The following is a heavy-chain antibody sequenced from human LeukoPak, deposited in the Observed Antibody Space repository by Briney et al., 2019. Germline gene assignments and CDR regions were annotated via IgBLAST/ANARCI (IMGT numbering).Heavy chain of an antibody. Sequence: PSETLSLTCSVSGGSISSFYCNWMRQPAGKGLEWIGRIYTSGTTTYNPSLKSRVTMSVDTSKNQFSLKLSSVTAADTTVYYCARDSGTTGEVKFDPWGQGTLVTVSS. CDR2: IYTSGTT. J-gene: IGHJ5*02. V-gene: IGHV4-4*07. D-gene: IGHD3-10*01. CDR1: GGSISSFY. CDR3: ARDSGTTGEVKFDP.